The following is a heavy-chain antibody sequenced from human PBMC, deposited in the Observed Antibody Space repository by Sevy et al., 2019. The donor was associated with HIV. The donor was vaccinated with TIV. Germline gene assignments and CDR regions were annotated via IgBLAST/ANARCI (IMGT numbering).Heavy chain of an antibody. Sequence: ASVKVSCKVSGYTLTKLSIHWVRQAPGKGLEWLGDFDPQDDERIYAQRFQGRLTMTADTSTETAYMELSSLTSEDTAVDYCATVGLRYYSGSSSYQGDWFDPWGQGTLVTVSS. CDR2: FDPQDDER. V-gene: IGHV1-24*01. J-gene: IGHJ5*02. CDR3: ATVGLRYYSGSSSYQGDWFDP. D-gene: IGHD2-15*01. CDR1: GYTLTKLS.